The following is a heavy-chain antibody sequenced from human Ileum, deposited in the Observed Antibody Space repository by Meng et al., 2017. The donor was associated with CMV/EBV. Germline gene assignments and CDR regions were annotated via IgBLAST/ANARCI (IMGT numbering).Heavy chain of an antibody. CDR2: ISHSGIT. CDR1: GVSFSGSY. J-gene: IGHJ4*02. Sequence: LSLTCVVHGVSFSGSYWSWIRQPPGKGLEWIGEISHSGITEYNPSLKSRVTISGDVSKNQFSLKLTSVTAADTAVYYCAKGGAYNRDYWGQGTLVTVSS. V-gene: IGHV4-34*01. CDR3: AKGGAYNRDY. D-gene: IGHD1-14*01.